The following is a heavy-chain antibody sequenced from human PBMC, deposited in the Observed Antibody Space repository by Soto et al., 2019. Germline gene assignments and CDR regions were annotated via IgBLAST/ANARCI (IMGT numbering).Heavy chain of an antibody. D-gene: IGHD2-15*01. Sequence: QVHLVESGGGLVKSGGSLRLSCSASAIKFSDSYMSWIRQSPGKGLEWISYINSGSNYIKYSDSVRGRFSISRDNAKKLLFLQMNDLRVEDTGIYFCATDCRRFDIWGQGTLVTVSS. CDR1: AIKFSDSY. J-gene: IGHJ4*02. CDR2: INSGSNYI. CDR3: ATDCRRFDI. V-gene: IGHV3-11*05.